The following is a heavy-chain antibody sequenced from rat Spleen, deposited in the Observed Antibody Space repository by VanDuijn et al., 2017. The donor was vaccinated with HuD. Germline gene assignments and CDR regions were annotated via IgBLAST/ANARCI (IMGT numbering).Heavy chain of an antibody. Sequence: EVQLVESGGGLVQPGRSLKLSCAASGFTFNVYWIAWIRQAPGKGLEWVASITNTGDTTYYSDSVKGRFTISRDNAISTLYLQVSSLRSEDTATYYCTRENYYTGDYWGQGVMVTVSS. CDR3: TRENYYTGDY. CDR2: ITNTGDTT. CDR1: GFTFNVYW. V-gene: IGHV5-31*01. D-gene: IGHD1-6*01. J-gene: IGHJ2*01.